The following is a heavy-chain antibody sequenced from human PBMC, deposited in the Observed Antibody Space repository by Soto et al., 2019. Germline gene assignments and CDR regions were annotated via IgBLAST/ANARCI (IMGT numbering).Heavy chain of an antibody. CDR3: ARDRGGAAADNWFDP. Sequence: SETLSLTCTVSGGSISSYYWSWIRQPPGKGLGWIGYIYYSGSTNYNPSLKSRVTISVDTSKNQFSLKLSSVTAADTAVYYCARDRGGAAADNWFDPWGQGTLVTVSS. CDR1: GGSISSYY. CDR2: IYYSGST. J-gene: IGHJ5*02. D-gene: IGHD6-13*01. V-gene: IGHV4-59*01.